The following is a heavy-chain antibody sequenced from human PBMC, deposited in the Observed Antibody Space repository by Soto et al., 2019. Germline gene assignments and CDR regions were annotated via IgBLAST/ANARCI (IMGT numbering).Heavy chain of an antibody. CDR1: GDSVSSNSAA. V-gene: IGHV6-1*01. CDR3: ARAEGITGESVNFDY. D-gene: IGHD1-20*01. Sequence: SQTLSLTCAISGDSVSSNSAAWNWIRQSPSRGLEWLGRTYYRSKWYNDYAVSVKSRITINPDTSKNQFSLWLNSVTPEDTAVYYCARAEGITGESVNFDYWGQGTLVTVSS. CDR2: TYYRSKWYN. J-gene: IGHJ4*02.